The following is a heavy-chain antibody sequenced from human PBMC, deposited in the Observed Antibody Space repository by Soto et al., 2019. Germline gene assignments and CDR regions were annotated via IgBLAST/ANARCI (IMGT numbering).Heavy chain of an antibody. Sequence: EVQLVESGGGLVQPGGSLKLSCAASGFTFSGSAMHWVRQASGKGLEWVGRIRSKGHNYATAYGASLKGRFTISRDDSKNTAYLQMNSLITEDTAVYYCSRQASDFWSGKPQYYMDVWGKGTTVTVSS. CDR2: IRSKGHNYAT. D-gene: IGHD3-3*01. V-gene: IGHV3-73*01. CDR3: SRQASDFWSGKPQYYMDV. CDR1: GFTFSGSA. J-gene: IGHJ6*03.